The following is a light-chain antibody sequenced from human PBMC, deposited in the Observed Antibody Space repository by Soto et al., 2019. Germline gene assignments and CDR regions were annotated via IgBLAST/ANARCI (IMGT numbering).Light chain of an antibody. CDR3: QAWDSSTRGV. V-gene: IGLV3-1*01. Sequence: SYELTQPPSVSVSPGQTASITCSGDKLGDKYACWYQQKPGQSPVLVIYQDSKRPSGITERFSGSNSGNTATLTISGTQAMDEADYYCQAWDSSTRGVFGGGTKLTVL. CDR1: KLGDKY. J-gene: IGLJ2*01. CDR2: QDS.